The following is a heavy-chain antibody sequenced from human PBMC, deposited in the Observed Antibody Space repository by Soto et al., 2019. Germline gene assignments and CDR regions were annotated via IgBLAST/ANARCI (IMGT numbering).Heavy chain of an antibody. J-gene: IGHJ4*02. Sequence: GGSLRLSCAASGFPFSSYAMHWVRQAPGKGLEYVPAISSNGGSTYYANSVKGRFTISRDNSKNTLYLQMGSLRAEDMAVYYSARDWQAYIGSGLSYFDYWGQGTLVTVSS. CDR1: GFPFSSYA. CDR2: ISSNGGST. V-gene: IGHV3-64*01. D-gene: IGHD5-12*01. CDR3: ARDWQAYIGSGLSYFDY.